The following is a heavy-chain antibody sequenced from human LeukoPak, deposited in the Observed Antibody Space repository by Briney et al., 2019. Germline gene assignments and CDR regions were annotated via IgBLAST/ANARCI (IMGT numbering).Heavy chain of an antibody. D-gene: IGHD2-2*01. Sequence: GESLKISCEGSGYSFTSYWIVWVRQMPGKGLEWMGIIYPDDSDTKYSPSFQGQVTISADKSISTAYLQWSSLKASDTAMYYCARLAFPGCSGTRCYFDYWGQGILVTVSS. CDR1: GYSFTSYW. J-gene: IGHJ4*02. CDR2: IYPDDSDT. CDR3: ARLAFPGCSGTRCYFDY. V-gene: IGHV5-51*01.